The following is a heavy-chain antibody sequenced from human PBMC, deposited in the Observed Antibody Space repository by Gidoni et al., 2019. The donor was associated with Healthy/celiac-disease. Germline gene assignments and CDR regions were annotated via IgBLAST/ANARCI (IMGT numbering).Heavy chain of an antibody. Sequence: QLQLQESGPGLVKPSETLSLTCTVSGGSISCSSYYWGWIRQPPGKGLEWIGSIYYSGSTYYNPSLKSRVTISVDTSKNQFSLKLSSVTAADTAVYYCAIAPLVVPAAMGGSWFDPWGQGTLVTVSS. D-gene: IGHD2-2*01. CDR3: AIAPLVVPAAMGGSWFDP. CDR1: GGSISCSSYY. CDR2: IYYSGST. V-gene: IGHV4-39*01. J-gene: IGHJ5*02.